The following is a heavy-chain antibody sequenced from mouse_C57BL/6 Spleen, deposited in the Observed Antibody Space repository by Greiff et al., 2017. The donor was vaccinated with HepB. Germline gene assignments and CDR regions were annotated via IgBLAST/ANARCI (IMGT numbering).Heavy chain of an antibody. Sequence: EVQLVESGGDLVKPGGSLKLSCAASGFTFSSYGMSWVRQTPDKRLEWVATISSGGSYTYYPDSVKGRFTISRDTAKNTLYLQMSSLKSEDTAMYNCARRDTIYYAMDYWGQGTSVTVSS. CDR3: ARRDTIYYAMDY. CDR2: ISSGGSYT. J-gene: IGHJ4*01. CDR1: GFTFSSYG. V-gene: IGHV5-6*01. D-gene: IGHD2-12*01.